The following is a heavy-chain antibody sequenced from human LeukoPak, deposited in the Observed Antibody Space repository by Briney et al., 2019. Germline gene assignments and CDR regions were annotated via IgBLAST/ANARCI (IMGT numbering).Heavy chain of an antibody. CDR2: INHSGST. J-gene: IGHJ4*02. CDR3: ARSGFYYASGSYYYDNYCFEY. V-gene: IGHV4-34*01. Sequence: SETLSLTCAVYGGSFSDYYWSWIRQLPGKGLEWIGEINHSGSTNSNPSLKSRVTISVDTSKNQFSLRLNSVTAADTAVYYCARSGFYYASGSYYYDNYCFEYWGQGTLVTVSS. D-gene: IGHD3-22*01. CDR1: GGSFSDYY.